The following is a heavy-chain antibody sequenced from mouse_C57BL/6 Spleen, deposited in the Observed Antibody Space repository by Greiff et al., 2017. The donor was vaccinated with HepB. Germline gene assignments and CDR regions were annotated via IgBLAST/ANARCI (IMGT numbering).Heavy chain of an antibody. D-gene: IGHD2-1*01. CDR1: GYTFTSYW. CDR3: AMETYGNYAWFAY. J-gene: IGHJ3*01. CDR2: INPSNGGT. V-gene: IGHV1-53*01. Sequence: QVHVKQPGTELVKPGASVKLSCKASGYTFTSYWMHWVKQRPGQGLEWIGNINPSNGGTNYNEKFKSKATLTVDKSSSTAYMQLSSLTSEDSAVYYCAMETYGNYAWFAYWGQGTLVTVSA.